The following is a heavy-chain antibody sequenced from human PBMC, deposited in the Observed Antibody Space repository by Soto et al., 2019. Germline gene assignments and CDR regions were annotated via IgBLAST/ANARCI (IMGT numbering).Heavy chain of an antibody. V-gene: IGHV1-69*02. D-gene: IGHD5-12*01. J-gene: IGHJ4*02. CDR1: GGTFSNDI. CDR3: LQNSPIGSTYSGYDGLDY. Sequence: SVKPSSKSRGGTFSNDISTWVRQSPGQGIEWMGRIVLLLNIANYAQKFQGRVTITADKSTGTAYIELNNLRSEDMAVYYCLQNSPIGSTYSGYDGLDYRGQGPLVTVSS. CDR2: IVLLLNIA.